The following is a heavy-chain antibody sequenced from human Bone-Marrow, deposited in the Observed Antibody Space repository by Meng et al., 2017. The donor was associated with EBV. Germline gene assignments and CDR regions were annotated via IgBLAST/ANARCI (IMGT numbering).Heavy chain of an antibody. CDR3: ASESGRGFTPDY. V-gene: IGHV1-69*01. Sequence: QVQVVLSGAEVKKPGSSVKVSCKTSGGTFSSDAISWVRQAPGQGLVWLGGLIPMSGAPYYAQNFQGRVTITADESTSTHYMELSNLRSEDTAMYYCASESGRGFTPDYWGQGTLVTVSS. CDR1: GGTFSSDA. CDR2: LIPMSGAP. J-gene: IGHJ4*02. D-gene: IGHD3-10*01.